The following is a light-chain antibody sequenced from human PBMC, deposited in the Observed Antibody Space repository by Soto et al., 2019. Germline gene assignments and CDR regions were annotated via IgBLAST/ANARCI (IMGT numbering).Light chain of an antibody. V-gene: IGLV2-14*01. J-gene: IGLJ1*01. CDR3: SSYTSSWTYV. CDR1: SSDVGDSKP. CDR2: GVT. Sequence: QSVLTQPASVSGSPGQSITISCTGSSSDVGDSKPVSWYQQHPGKAPKLMIYGVTNRPSGVSNRFSGSKSGNAASLTISGLQPEDEADYYCSSYTSSWTYVFGTGTKLTVL.